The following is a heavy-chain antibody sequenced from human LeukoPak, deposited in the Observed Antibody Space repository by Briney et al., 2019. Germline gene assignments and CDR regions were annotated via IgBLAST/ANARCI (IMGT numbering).Heavy chain of an antibody. Sequence: GSLRLSCAASGFTFSSYAMSWIRQPPGKGLEWIGSIYYSGSTYYNPSLKSRVTISVDTSKNQFSLKLSSVTAADTAVYYCARCYGDYWYYYYYYMDVWGKGTTVTVSS. CDR1: GFTFSSYA. J-gene: IGHJ6*03. CDR2: IYYSGST. D-gene: IGHD4-17*01. CDR3: ARCYGDYWYYYYYYMDV. V-gene: IGHV4-38-2*01.